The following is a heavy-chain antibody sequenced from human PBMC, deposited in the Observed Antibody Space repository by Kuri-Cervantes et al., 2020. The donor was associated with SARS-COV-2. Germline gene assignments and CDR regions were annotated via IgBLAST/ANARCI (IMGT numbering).Heavy chain of an antibody. CDR3: AKESSGSYLHY. V-gene: IGHV3-21*04. CDR2: ISSSSSYI. CDR1: GFTFSSYS. J-gene: IGHJ4*02. D-gene: IGHD1-26*01. Sequence: GESLKISCAASGFTFSSYSMNWVRQAPGKGLEWVSSISSSSSYIYYADSVKGRFTISRDNSKNSLYLQMNSLRTEDTALYYCAKESSGSYLHYWGQGTLVTCSS.